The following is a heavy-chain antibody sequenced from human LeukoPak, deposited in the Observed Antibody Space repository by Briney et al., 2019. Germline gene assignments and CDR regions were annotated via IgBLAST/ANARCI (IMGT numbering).Heavy chain of an antibody. J-gene: IGHJ4*02. D-gene: IGHD2-15*01. Sequence: GGSLRLSCAASGFTFSSYGMHWVRQAPGRGLEWVAVISYDGSNKYYADSVKGRSTISGDNSKNTLYLQMNGLRAEDTAVYYCAKGSLSGALSADDYWGQGTLVTVSS. V-gene: IGHV3-30*18. CDR3: AKGSLSGALSADDY. CDR1: GFTFSSYG. CDR2: ISYDGSNK.